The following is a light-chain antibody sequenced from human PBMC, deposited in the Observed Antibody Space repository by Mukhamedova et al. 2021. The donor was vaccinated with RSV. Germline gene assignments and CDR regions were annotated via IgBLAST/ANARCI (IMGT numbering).Light chain of an antibody. CDR3: QQFNTDPIT. J-gene: IGKJ5*01. V-gene: IGKV1-9*01. Sequence: GKAPKLLISAASTLQSGVPSWFSGSGSGTDFTLTINSLQAEDFATYYCQQFNTDPITFGQGTRLEIK. CDR2: AAS.